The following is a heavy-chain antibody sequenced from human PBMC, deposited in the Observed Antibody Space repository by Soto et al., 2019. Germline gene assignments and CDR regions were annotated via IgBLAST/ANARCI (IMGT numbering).Heavy chain of an antibody. CDR1: GYTFSGFY. J-gene: IGHJ4*02. CDR3: ASAAVTGTAGLDF. D-gene: IGHD6-19*01. CDR2: INPNSGGT. V-gene: IGHV1-2*02. Sequence: ASVKVSCKASGYTFSGFYMHWVRQAPGQGLEWMGWINPNSGGTKSAEKFQGRVTMTRDTSISTAYMELSRLTSDDTAVYYCASAAVTGTAGLDFWGQGTQVTVSS.